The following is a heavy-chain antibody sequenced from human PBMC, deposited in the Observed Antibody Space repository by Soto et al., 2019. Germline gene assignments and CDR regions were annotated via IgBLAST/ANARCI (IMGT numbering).Heavy chain of an antibody. CDR1: GYTFTSYD. Sequence: ASVKVSCKASGYTFTSYDINWVRQATGQGLEWMGWMNPNSGNTGYAQKFQGRVTMTRNTSISTAYMELSSLRSEDTAVYYCERGTWAAPRRGVHYWGQGPLLTLSS. CDR3: ERGTWAAPRRGVHY. D-gene: IGHD6-6*01. J-gene: IGHJ4*02. CDR2: MNPNSGNT. V-gene: IGHV1-8*01.